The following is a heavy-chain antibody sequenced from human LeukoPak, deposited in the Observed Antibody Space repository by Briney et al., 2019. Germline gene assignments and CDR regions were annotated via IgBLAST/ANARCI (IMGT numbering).Heavy chain of an antibody. CDR2: IKQDGSEK. Sequence: QPGGPLRLSCAASGFTFSRYWMTWVRQAPGKGLEWVSNIKQDGSEKYYVDSVKGRFTISRDNAKNSLYLQMNSLRAEDTALYYCAKDIHKWELRNHYFDYWGQGTLVTVSS. CDR3: AKDIHKWELRNHYFDY. D-gene: IGHD1-26*01. V-gene: IGHV3-7*03. J-gene: IGHJ4*02. CDR1: GFTFSRYW.